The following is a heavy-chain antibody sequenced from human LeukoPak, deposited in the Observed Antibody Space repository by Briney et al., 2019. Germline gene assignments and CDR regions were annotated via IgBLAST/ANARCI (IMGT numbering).Heavy chain of an antibody. CDR3: ASLGSGWSSYSFDI. CDR2: IYYSGST. D-gene: IGHD6-19*01. J-gene: IGHJ3*02. V-gene: IGHV4-59*01. Sequence: SETLSLTCTVSGGPISSYYWSWIRQPPGKGLEWIGYIYYSGSTNYNPSLKSRVTISVDTSKNQFSLKLSSVTAADTAVYYCASLGSGWSSYSFDIWGQGTMVTVSS. CDR1: GGPISSYY.